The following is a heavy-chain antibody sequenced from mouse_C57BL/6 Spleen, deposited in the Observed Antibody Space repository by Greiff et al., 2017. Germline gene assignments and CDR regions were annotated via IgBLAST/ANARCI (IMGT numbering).Heavy chain of an antibody. Sequence: EVKLMESGGGLVQPGGSLSLSCAASGFTFTDYYMSWVRQPPGKALEWLGFIRNKANGYTTEYSASVKGRFTISRDNSKSILYLQMNALRAADGATYYCASSSPYYGSSYGAMDYWGQGTSVTVSS. V-gene: IGHV7-3*01. J-gene: IGHJ4*01. CDR1: GFTFTDYY. CDR2: IRNKANGYTT. D-gene: IGHD1-1*01. CDR3: ASSSPYYGSSYGAMDY.